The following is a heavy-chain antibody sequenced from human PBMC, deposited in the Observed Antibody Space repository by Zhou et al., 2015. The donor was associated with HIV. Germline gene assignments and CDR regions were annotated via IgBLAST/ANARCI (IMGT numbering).Heavy chain of an antibody. Sequence: QVQLVQSGAEVKKPGSLVKVSCKTSGETFSSYAIAWVRQAPGQGPEWMGGIIPIFATASYAQRFTGRLTITADESTSTVSMFLTGLTSEDTAMYYCAREILAGSWGFGYWGQEPWSQSPQ. V-gene: IGHV1-69*12. CDR2: IIPIFATA. CDR1: GETFSSYA. J-gene: IGHJ4*01. D-gene: IGHD2/OR15-2a*01. CDR3: AREILAGSWGFGY.